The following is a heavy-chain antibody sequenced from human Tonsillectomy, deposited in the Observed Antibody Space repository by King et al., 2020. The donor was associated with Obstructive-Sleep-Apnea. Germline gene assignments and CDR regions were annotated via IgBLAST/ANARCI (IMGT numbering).Heavy chain of an antibody. V-gene: IGHV1-46*03. D-gene: IGHD3-22*01. CDR1: GYTFTSYY. CDR2: INPSGGST. J-gene: IGHJ3*02. Sequence: VQLVESGAEVKKPGASVKVSCKASGYTFTSYYMHWVRQAPGQGLEWMGIINPSGGSTSYAQKFRGRVTMTRDTSTSTVYMELSSLRSEDTAVYYCARAEDYDSSGYYYFIAAFDIWGQGTMVTVSS. CDR3: ARAEDYDSSGYYYFIAAFDI.